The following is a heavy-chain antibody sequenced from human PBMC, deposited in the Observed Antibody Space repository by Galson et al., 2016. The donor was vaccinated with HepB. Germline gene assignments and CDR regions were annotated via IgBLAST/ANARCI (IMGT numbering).Heavy chain of an antibody. D-gene: IGHD2-15*01. CDR3: AGVVVAATNWFDP. CDR1: GDSFNAYY. V-gene: IGHV4-34*01. J-gene: IGHJ5*02. CDR2: INHSGST. Sequence: ETLSLTCAVYGDSFNAYYWSWIRQPPGKGLEWIGEINHSGSTKYNPSLKSRVTLSVDTSKNQFSLKLTSMTAADTAVYYCAGVVVAATNWFDPWGQGTLVTVSS.